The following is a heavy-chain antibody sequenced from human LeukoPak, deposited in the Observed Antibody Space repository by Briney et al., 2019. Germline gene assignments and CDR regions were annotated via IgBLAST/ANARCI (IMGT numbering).Heavy chain of an antibody. D-gene: IGHD1-14*01. CDR1: GDSVTNDFF. CDR3: ARWASISREPGGFFQH. J-gene: IGHJ4*02. CDR2: FCLGRDT. V-gene: IGHV4-38-2*02. Sequence: SDTLSLTCTVAGDSVTNDFFWGWVRQPPGKELEWIRSFCLGRDTYYRPSLKSRVTISVDTSNNQFSLNLNSLTAADTAVYFCARWASISREPGGFFQHWGEGTLVTVSS.